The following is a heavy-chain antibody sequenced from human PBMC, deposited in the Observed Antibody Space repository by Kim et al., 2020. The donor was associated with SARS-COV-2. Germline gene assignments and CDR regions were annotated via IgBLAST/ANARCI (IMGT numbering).Heavy chain of an antibody. CDR1: GFTFGDYA. Sequence: GGSLRLSCTASGFTFGDYAMSWVRQAPGKGLEWVGFIRSKAYGGTTEYAASVKGRFTISRDDSKSIAYLQMNSLKTEDTAVYYCTRWGGIRPSVEVVPAPYGMDVWGEGTTVTVSS. CDR3: TRWGGIRPSVEVVPAPYGMDV. D-gene: IGHD2-2*01. CDR2: IRSKAYGGTT. J-gene: IGHJ6*04. V-gene: IGHV3-49*04.